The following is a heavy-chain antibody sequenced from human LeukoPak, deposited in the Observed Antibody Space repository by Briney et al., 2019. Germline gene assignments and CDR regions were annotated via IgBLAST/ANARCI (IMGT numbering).Heavy chain of an antibody. V-gene: IGHV4-31*03. CDR3: ARARAYYDILTGYYNGDFSGPGFDP. CDR2: IYYSGST. D-gene: IGHD3-9*01. Sequence: SETLSLTCTVSGGSISSGGYYWSWIRQHPGKGLEWIGYIYYSGSTYYNPSLKSRVTISVDTSKNQFSLKLSSVTAADTAVYYCARARAYYDILTGYYNGDFSGPGFDPWGQGTLVTVSS. CDR1: GGSISSGGYY. J-gene: IGHJ5*02.